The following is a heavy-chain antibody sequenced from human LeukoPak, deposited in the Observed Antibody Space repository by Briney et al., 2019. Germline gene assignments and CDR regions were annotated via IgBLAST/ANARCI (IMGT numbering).Heavy chain of an antibody. J-gene: IGHJ4*02. CDR3: ARISAPAHYDVLTGYNDY. CDR1: GFSLSNGRVG. D-gene: IGHD3-9*01. Sequence: ESGPTLVNPTETLTLTCTVSGFSLSNGRVGVSWIRQPPGKALEWLAHIFSNDEKSYSTSLRSRPTISKDTSKSQVVLIMTDMDPVDTATYYCARISAPAHYDVLTGYNDYWGQGTLVTVSS. CDR2: IFSNDEK. V-gene: IGHV2-26*01.